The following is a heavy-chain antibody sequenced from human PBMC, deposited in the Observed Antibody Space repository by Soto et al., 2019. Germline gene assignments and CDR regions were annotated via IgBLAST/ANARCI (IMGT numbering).Heavy chain of an antibody. D-gene: IGHD6-19*01. V-gene: IGHV3-23*01. CDR2: ISGSGGST. CDR3: AKDSVIAVVGTCDY. CDR1: GFTFSSYA. Sequence: EVQLLESGGGLVQPGGSLRLSCAASGFTFSSYAMSWVRQAPGKGLEWVAAISGSGGSTYYADSVKGRFTISRDNSKNTLYLQMNSLRAEDTAVYYCAKDSVIAVVGTCDYWGQGTLVTVSS. J-gene: IGHJ4*02.